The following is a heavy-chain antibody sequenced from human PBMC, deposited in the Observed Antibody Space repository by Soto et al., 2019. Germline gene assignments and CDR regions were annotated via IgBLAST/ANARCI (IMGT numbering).Heavy chain of an antibody. CDR1: GFIFSNYG. CDR3: ARGRHILTGYTHWYFDL. V-gene: IGHV3-33*01. Sequence: QEQLVESGGGVVQPGRSLRLSCAASGFIFSNYGMHWVRQAPGKGLEWVAFIWYDGSNKYYADSVKGRFTISRDNSKNTLYVQMNSLRAEDTAVYYCARGRHILTGYTHWYFDLWGRGTLVTVSS. CDR2: IWYDGSNK. J-gene: IGHJ2*01. D-gene: IGHD3-9*01.